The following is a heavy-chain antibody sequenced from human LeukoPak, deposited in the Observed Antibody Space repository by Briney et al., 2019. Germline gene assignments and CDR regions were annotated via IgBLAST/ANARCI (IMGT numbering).Heavy chain of an antibody. CDR2: IKHDGSEK. CDR3: AKDPGHCTSTFCYTNY. V-gene: IGHV3-7*04. Sequence: GGSLRLSCAASGFTFSSYWMSWVRQAPGKGLEWVANIKHDGSEKNYVDSVKGRFIISRDNAKNSLYLQMNSLRVEDTAVYYCAKDPGHCTSTFCYTNYWGQGTLVTVSS. J-gene: IGHJ4*02. CDR1: GFTFSSYW. D-gene: IGHD2-2*02.